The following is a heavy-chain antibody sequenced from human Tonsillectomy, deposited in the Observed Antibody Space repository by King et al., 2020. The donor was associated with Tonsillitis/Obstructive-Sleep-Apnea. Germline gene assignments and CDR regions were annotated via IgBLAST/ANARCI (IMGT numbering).Heavy chain of an antibody. D-gene: IGHD3-16*01. CDR3: ARHTSPMELWWFDP. Sequence: QLQESGPGLVKPSETLSLTCTVSGGSISSSSYYWGWIRQPPGKGLEWIGSIYYSGSTYYNPSLKSRVTISVDTSKNQFSLKLSSVTAADTAVYYCARHTSPMELWWFDPWGQGTLVTVSS. J-gene: IGHJ5*02. CDR1: GGSISSSSYY. V-gene: IGHV4-39*01. CDR2: IYYSGST.